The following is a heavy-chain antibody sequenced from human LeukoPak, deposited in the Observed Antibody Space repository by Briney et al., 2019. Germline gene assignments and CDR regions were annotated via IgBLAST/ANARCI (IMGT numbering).Heavy chain of an antibody. CDR2: IIPIFGTA. Sequence: VKVSCKASGGTFSSYAISWVRQAPGQGLEWMGGIIPIFGTANYAQKFQGRVTITADESTSTAYMELSSLRSEDTAVYYCARSPLVGLGELSFGYFDYWGQGTLVSVSS. D-gene: IGHD3-16*02. J-gene: IGHJ4*02. CDR3: ARSPLVGLGELSFGYFDY. V-gene: IGHV1-69*01. CDR1: GGTFSSYA.